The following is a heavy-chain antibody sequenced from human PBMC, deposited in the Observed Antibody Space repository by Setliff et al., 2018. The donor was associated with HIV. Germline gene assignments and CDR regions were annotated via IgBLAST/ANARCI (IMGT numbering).Heavy chain of an antibody. J-gene: IGHJ3*01. D-gene: IGHD2-21*01. V-gene: IGHV3-23*01. Sequence: GGSLRLSCAASGFTFSNYAMSWVRQAPGEGLERVSAILSTGERTFYADSVKGRFTISRDNSKNTVYLQMNSLRAEDTALYYCARGQFRLRPDSLDLWGQGTLVTVSS. CDR1: GFTFSNYA. CDR3: ARGQFRLRPDSLDL. CDR2: ILSTGERT.